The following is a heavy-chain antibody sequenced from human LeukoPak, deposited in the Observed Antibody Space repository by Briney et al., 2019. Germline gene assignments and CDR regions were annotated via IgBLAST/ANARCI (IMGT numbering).Heavy chain of an antibody. J-gene: IGHJ5*02. D-gene: IGHD6-13*01. Sequence: ASVKVSCKASGYTFTGYYMHWVRQVPGQGLEWMGWINPNSGGTNYAQKFQGRVTMTRDTSISTAYMELSRLRSDDTAVYYCARPEYSSSWYLKGDWFDPWAREPWSPSPQ. CDR2: INPNSGGT. CDR1: GYTFTGYY. CDR3: ARPEYSSSWYLKGDWFDP. V-gene: IGHV1-2*02.